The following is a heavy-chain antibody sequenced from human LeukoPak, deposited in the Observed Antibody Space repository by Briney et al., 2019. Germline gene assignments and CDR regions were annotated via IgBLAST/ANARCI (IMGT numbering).Heavy chain of an antibody. Sequence: GASGKLSGKASGDTVTPYFVLGVRQAPGQGVGGWGWSNTNSGGTDYAQKCQGRGTMPRDKSSSTAYMEPSRLRADDTAVYYCARDLRFCSGGSCYHYHYYMHVWAKGPTVTVSS. D-gene: IGHD2-15*01. J-gene: IGHJ6*03. CDR1: GDTVTPYF. CDR2: SNTNSGGT. V-gene: IGHV1-2*02. CDR3: ARDLRFCSGGSCYHYHYYMHV.